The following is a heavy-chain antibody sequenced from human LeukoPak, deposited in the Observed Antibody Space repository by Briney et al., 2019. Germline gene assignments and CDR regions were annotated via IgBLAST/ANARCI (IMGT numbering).Heavy chain of an antibody. CDR1: GFTFSSYA. D-gene: IGHD3-22*01. Sequence: PGGSLRLSCAASGFTFSSYAMSWVRQAPGKGLEWVSAISGSGGSTYYADSVKGRFTISRDNSKNTLYLQMNSLRAEDTAVYYCAKDPRYYYDSSGYYSPFYSDYWGQGTLVTVSS. V-gene: IGHV3-23*01. CDR3: AKDPRYYYDSSGYYSPFYSDY. J-gene: IGHJ4*02. CDR2: ISGSGGST.